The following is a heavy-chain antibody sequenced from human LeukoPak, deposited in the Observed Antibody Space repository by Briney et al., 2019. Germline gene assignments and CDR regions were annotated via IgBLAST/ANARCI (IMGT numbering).Heavy chain of an antibody. Sequence: GGSLRLSCAASGFAFSNAWMSWVRQAPGKGLEWVGRIKSKTDGGTTDYAAPVKGRFTISRDDSKNTLYLQMNSLKTEDTAVYYCTTDYYDSSGYPMDAFDIWGQGTMVTVSS. D-gene: IGHD3-22*01. V-gene: IGHV3-15*01. CDR1: GFAFSNAW. J-gene: IGHJ3*02. CDR3: TTDYYDSSGYPMDAFDI. CDR2: IKSKTDGGTT.